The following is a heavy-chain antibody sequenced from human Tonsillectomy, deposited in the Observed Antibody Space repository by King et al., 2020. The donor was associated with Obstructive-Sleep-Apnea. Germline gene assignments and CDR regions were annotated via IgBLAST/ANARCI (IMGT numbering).Heavy chain of an antibody. CDR2: IRSKPFGGTT. CDR1: GFNFGEYA. J-gene: IGHJ4*02. V-gene: IGHV3-49*03. CDR3: SRVQAVAGTDY. Sequence: EVQLVESGGGLVQPGRSLRLSCTASGFNFGEYAMSWFRQAPGKGLEWVGLIRSKPFGGTTEYAASVKGRFTISRDDSKSIAYLRMNSLKTEDTAIYYCSRVQAVAGTDYWGQGILVTVSS. D-gene: IGHD6-19*01.